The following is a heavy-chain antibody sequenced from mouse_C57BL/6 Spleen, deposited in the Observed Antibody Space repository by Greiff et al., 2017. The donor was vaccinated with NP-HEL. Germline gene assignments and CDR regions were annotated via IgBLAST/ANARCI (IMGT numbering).Heavy chain of an antibody. CDR3: ARGGSYGNLAWFAY. CDR2: ISDGGSYT. CDR1: GFTFSSYA. V-gene: IGHV5-4*03. Sequence: EVKLVESGGGLVKPGGSLKLSCAASGFTFSSYAMSWVRQTPEKRLEWVATISDGGSYTYYPDNVKGRFTISRDYAKNNLYLQMSHLKSEDTAMYYCARGGSYGNLAWFAYWGQGTLVTVSA. D-gene: IGHD2-1*01. J-gene: IGHJ3*01.